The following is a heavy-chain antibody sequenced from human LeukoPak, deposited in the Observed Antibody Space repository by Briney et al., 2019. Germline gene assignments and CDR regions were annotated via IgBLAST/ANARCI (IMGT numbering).Heavy chain of an antibody. CDR1: GGSISSYQ. J-gene: IGHJ4*02. V-gene: IGHV4-59*01. CDR3: ARVGVDYSGNIIKYFFDY. D-gene: IGHD4-23*01. Sequence: SETLSLTCTVSGGSISSYQWSWIRQPPGKGLGWIGNIYYSGSANYNPSLKSRVIISVDTSKNQFSLKLSPVTAADTAVYYCARVGVDYSGNIIKYFFDYWGQGTLVTVSS. CDR2: IYYSGSA.